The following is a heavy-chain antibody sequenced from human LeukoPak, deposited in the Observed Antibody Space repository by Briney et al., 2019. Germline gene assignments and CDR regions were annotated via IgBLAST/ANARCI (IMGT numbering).Heavy chain of an antibody. D-gene: IGHD6-19*01. J-gene: IGHJ5*02. V-gene: IGHV4-39*07. CDR1: GGSINSYRYY. Sequence: PSETLSLTCTVSGGSINSYRYYWGWIRQPPGKGLEWIGEIYHSGSTNYNPSLKSRVTISVDKSKNQFSLKLSSVTAADTAVYYCARDQTKKIAVAGSLYPWGQGTLVTVSS. CDR2: IYHSGST. CDR3: ARDQTKKIAVAGSLYP.